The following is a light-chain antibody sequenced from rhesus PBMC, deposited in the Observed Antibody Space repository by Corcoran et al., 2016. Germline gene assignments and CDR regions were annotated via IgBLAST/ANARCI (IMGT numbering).Light chain of an antibody. CDR2: RVC. CDR3: GQGSNVIFT. V-gene: IGKV2-65*01. Sequence: DVVMTQSPLSLPITPGQPASISCMSSQSLVHNNGNTYLSWYQQKPGHLPRRLIYRVCNRASGVPDGFSGGGAGTDFTLKISRVEAEDVGVYYCGQGSNVIFTFGPGTKLNIK. CDR1: QSLVHNNGNTY. J-gene: IGKJ3*01.